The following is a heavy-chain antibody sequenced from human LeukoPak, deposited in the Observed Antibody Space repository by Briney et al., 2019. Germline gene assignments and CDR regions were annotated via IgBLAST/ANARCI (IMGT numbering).Heavy chain of an antibody. J-gene: IGHJ6*02. CDR2: INHSGRT. CDR1: GGSFSDYF. Sequence: SETLSLTCAVYGGSFSDYFLGWIRQPPGKGLEWIGEINHSGRTYYNPSLKSRVTISVDTSKTQFSLNLRSVPAADTAVYSCARDVVVVPAAIHYGMDVWRQGTTVTVPS. CDR3: ARDVVVVPAAIHYGMDV. V-gene: IGHV4-34*01. D-gene: IGHD2-2*01.